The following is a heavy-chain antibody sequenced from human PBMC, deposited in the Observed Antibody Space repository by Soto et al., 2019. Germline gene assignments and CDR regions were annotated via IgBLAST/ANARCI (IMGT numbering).Heavy chain of an antibody. CDR3: ARSRDAYNPLFDY. Sequence: QVQLVESGGGVVQPGRSLRLSCAASGFTLSTYAIHWVRQTPGKGLEWVAVISHDGSNTYYADSVKGRFTISRDNSKDTLYLQMNSLRGEDTAMYCCARSRDAYNPLFDYWGQGTLVTVSS. V-gene: IGHV3-30-3*01. D-gene: IGHD1-1*01. J-gene: IGHJ4*02. CDR1: GFTLSTYA. CDR2: ISHDGSNT.